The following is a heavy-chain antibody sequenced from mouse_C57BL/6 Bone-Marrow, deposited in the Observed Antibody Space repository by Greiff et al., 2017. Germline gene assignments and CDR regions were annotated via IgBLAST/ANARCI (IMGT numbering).Heavy chain of an antibody. CDR3: ARERNYGSSGGCAY. CDR2: ISDGGSYT. CDR1: GFTFSSYA. D-gene: IGHD1-1*01. J-gene: IGHJ3*01. Sequence: EVKLMESGGGLVKPGGSLKLSCAASGFTFSSYAMSWVRQTPEKRLEWVATISDGGSYTYYPDNVKGRFTISRDNAKNNRYLQRSHLKSEDTAMDDCARERNYGSSGGCAYWGQGTRVTVAA. V-gene: IGHV5-4*01.